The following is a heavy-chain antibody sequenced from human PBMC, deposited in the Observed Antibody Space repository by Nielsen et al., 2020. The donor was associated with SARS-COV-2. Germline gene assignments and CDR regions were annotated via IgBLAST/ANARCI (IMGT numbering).Heavy chain of an antibody. Sequence: GESLKISCAASGFTFSSYAMSWVRQAPGKGLEWVSAISGSGGSTYYADSVKGRFTISRDNSKNTLYLQMNSLRAEDTAVYYCAKMRRLIRIAAAGPNWFDPWGQGTLVTVSS. CDR1: GFTFSSYA. V-gene: IGHV3-23*01. J-gene: IGHJ5*02. CDR2: ISGSGGST. CDR3: AKMRRLIRIAAAGPNWFDP. D-gene: IGHD6-13*01.